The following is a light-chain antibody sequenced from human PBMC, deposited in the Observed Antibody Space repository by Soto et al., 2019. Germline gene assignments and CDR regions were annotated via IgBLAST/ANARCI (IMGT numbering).Light chain of an antibody. CDR1: SSDVGSYNY. CDR3: CSYTGSYTDWV. J-gene: IGLJ3*02. Sequence: QSALTQPRSVSGSPGQSVTISCTGTSSDVGSYNYVSWYQQHPGKAPKLMIYDVTERPSGVPDRFSGSKSGNTASLTISGLKAEDEADYYCCSYTGSYTDWVFGGGTKLTVL. V-gene: IGLV2-11*01. CDR2: DVT.